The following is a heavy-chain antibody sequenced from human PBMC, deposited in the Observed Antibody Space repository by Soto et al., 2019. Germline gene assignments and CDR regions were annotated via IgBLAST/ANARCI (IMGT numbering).Heavy chain of an antibody. D-gene: IGHD3-3*01. CDR2: ISDDGSNK. V-gene: IGHV3-30*18. CDR1: GFTFSNYG. Sequence: PGGSLRLSCAASGFTFSNYGMHWVRQAPGEGLEWVAFISDDGSNKYYADSMKGRFTMSRDNSKSTLYLQMNSLRVEDTAVYYCTKRRNVLRFLEWSSGMEVWGQGTTVTVSS. J-gene: IGHJ6*02. CDR3: TKRRNVLRFLEWSSGMEV.